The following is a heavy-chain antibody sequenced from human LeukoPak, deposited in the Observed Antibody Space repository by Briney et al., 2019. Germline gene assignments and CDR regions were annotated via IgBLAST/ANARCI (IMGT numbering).Heavy chain of an antibody. V-gene: IGHV4-4*07. CDR3: ARHLRGSHFDY. CDR2: IHTSGST. CDR1: GDSNNTYY. D-gene: IGHD5-24*01. J-gene: IGHJ4*02. Sequence: SETLSLTCTVSGDSNNTYYWTWIRQPAGKGLEWIGRIHTSGSTNYNPSLRSRVTISVDTSKNQFSLKLSSVTAADTAYYYCARHLRGSHFDYWGQGTLVTVSS.